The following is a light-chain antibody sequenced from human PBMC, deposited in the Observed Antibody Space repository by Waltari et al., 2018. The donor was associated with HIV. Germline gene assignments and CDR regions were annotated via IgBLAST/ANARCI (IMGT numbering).Light chain of an antibody. Sequence: SYELTQPPSVSVSPGQTASITCSGDKLGDKYACWYQQNPGQSPVLVIYQDNKRPSGIPERFSGSNSGNTATLTISGTQAMDEADYFCQAWDSSTVVFGGGTKLTVL. CDR2: QDN. CDR3: QAWDSSTVV. V-gene: IGLV3-1*01. J-gene: IGLJ2*01. CDR1: KLGDKY.